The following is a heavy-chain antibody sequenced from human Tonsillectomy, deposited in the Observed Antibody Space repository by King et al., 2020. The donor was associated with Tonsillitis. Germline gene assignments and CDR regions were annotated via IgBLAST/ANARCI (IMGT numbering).Heavy chain of an antibody. CDR2: ISYDGNNK. D-gene: IGHD3-3*01. CDR3: AKSRAPKWALSDSIDI. CDR1: GFTFNYYG. J-gene: IGHJ3*02. V-gene: IGHV3-30*18. Sequence: VQLVESGGGVVQPGKSLRLSCAASGFTFNYYGMHWVRQAPGKGLEWVAIISYDGNNKYYADSLKGRFTISRDNSKNTVHLQMNNLRTEDTSVYYCAKSRAPKWALSDSIDIWGQGTMFTVSS.